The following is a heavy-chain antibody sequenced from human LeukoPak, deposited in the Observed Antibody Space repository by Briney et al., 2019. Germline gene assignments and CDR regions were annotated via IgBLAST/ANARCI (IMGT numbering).Heavy chain of an antibody. J-gene: IGHJ4*02. CDR1: GFTFSDHY. V-gene: IGHV3-72*01. CDR2: IRNRANSYTT. CDR3: TRAVYNSAWLGDY. D-gene: IGHD6-19*01. Sequence: GGSLRLSCAASGFTFSDHYMDWVRQAPGKGLEWVGRIRNRANSYTTEYAASVKGRFTISRDDSKNSLDLQMNSLKTEDTAVYYCTRAVYNSAWLGDYWGQGTLVTVSS.